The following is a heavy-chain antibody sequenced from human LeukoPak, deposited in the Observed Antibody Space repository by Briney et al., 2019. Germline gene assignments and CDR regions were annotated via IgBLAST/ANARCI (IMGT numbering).Heavy chain of an antibody. Sequence: GGSLRLSCAASGFTFSSYEMNWVRQAPGKGLEWVSYISGSGNTIYYANSVKGRFTISRDNAKNSLYLQMNSLRAEDTAVYHCARFSIGGYNYGMDVWGQGTTVTVSS. V-gene: IGHV3-48*03. J-gene: IGHJ6*02. D-gene: IGHD2-15*01. CDR3: ARFSIGGYNYGMDV. CDR1: GFTFSSYE. CDR2: ISGSGNTI.